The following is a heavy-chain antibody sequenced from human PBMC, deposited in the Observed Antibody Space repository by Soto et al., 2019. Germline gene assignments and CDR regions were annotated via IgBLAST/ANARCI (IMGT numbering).Heavy chain of an antibody. CDR2: ISFDGNYK. J-gene: IGHJ2*01. CDR3: VKDSLHSGSYENGYFDL. Sequence: QVQLVESGGGVVQPGRSLRLSCVGSGFTFSSYGMHWVRQAPGKGLEWLAVISFDGNYKYHADSVKGRFTISRDNSKNTLFLEMSSLRPEDTAVYYCVKDSLHSGSYENGYFDLWGRGTLVTVSS. V-gene: IGHV3-30*18. CDR1: GFTFSSYG. D-gene: IGHD1-26*01.